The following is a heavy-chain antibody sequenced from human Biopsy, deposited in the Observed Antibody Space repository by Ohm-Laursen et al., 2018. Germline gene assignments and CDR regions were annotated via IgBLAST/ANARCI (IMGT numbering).Heavy chain of an antibody. D-gene: IGHD3-3*01. J-gene: IGHJ4*02. V-gene: IGHV4-39*01. Sequence: SDTLSLTCRVSGGSISSRNHYWGWLRQPPGKGLEWIGHVYYSGSTFYNSSLESRVTVSVDTSKNQFHLRLTSTSASDTAVYYCARHSLDDFWSGAHYYFDYWGLGTLVTVSS. CDR1: GGSISSRNHY. CDR2: VYYSGST. CDR3: ARHSLDDFWSGAHYYFDY.